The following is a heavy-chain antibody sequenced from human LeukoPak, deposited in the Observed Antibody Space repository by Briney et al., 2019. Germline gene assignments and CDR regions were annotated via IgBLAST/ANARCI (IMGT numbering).Heavy chain of an antibody. CDR2: INPNSGGT. CDR3: ARDPRRGATPFDY. D-gene: IGHD1-26*01. J-gene: IGHJ4*02. V-gene: IGHV1-2*02. Sequence: ASVKVSCKASGYTFTGYYMHWVRQAPGQGLEWMGWINPNSGGTNYAQKLQGRVTMTRGTSISTAYMELSRLRSDDTAVYYCARDPRRGATPFDYWGQGTLVTVSS. CDR1: GYTFTGYY.